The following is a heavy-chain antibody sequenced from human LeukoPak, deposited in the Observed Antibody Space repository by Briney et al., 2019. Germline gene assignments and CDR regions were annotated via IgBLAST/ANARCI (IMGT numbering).Heavy chain of an antibody. CDR1: GYTFTGYY. D-gene: IGHD2-8*01. CDR3: ARDLGYCTNGVCSDDAFDI. CDR2: INPNSGGT. J-gene: IGHJ3*02. Sequence: ASVKVSCKASGYTFTGYYMHWVRQAPGQGLEWMGWINPNSGGTNYAQKFQGRVTMTRDTSISTAYMELSRLRSDDTAVYYCARDLGYCTNGVCSDDAFDIWGQGTMVTVSS. V-gene: IGHV1-2*02.